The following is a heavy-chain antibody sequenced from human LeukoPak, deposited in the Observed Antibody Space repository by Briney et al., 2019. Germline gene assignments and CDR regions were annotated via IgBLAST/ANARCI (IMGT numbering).Heavy chain of an antibody. CDR2: IKSKTDGGTT. CDR1: GFTFSNAW. V-gene: IGHV3-15*01. CDR3: TTDIVVLDPGY. D-gene: IGHD2-21*01. Sequence: GGSLRLSCAASGFTFSNAWMSWVRQAPGKGLEWVGRIKSKTDGGTTDYAAPVKGRFTISRDDSKNALYLQTNSLKTEDTAVYYCTTDIVVLDPGYWGQGTLVTVSS. J-gene: IGHJ4*02.